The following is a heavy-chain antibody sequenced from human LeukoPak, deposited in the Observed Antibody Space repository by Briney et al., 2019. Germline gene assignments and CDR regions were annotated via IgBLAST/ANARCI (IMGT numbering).Heavy chain of an antibody. D-gene: IGHD3-16*01. J-gene: IGHJ4*02. Sequence: GGSLRLSCAASGFTFSNAWMSWVRHAPGKGLEGVGGIKSKTDGGTTVYAAPVKGRFTNSRDDSKTTLYLQMNSLKSEETAGEYCATYELVLTYWGQGTLVTVSS. CDR1: GFTFSNAW. CDR2: IKSKTDGGTT. V-gene: IGHV3-15*01. CDR3: ATYELVLTY.